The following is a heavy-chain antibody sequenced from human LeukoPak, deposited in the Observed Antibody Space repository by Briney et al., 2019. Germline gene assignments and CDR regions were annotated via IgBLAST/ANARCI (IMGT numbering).Heavy chain of an antibody. Sequence: GGSLGLSCAASGFTFSSYSMNWVRQAPGKGLEWVSSISSSSSYIYYADSVKGRFTISRDNAKNSLYLQMNSLRAEDTAVYYCARGVIAAAAHFDYWGQGTLVTVSS. D-gene: IGHD6-13*01. CDR1: GFTFSSYS. CDR3: ARGVIAAAAHFDY. V-gene: IGHV3-21*01. J-gene: IGHJ4*02. CDR2: ISSSSSYI.